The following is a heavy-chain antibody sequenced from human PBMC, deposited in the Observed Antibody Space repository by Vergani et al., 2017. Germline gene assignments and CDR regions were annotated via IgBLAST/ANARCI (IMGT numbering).Heavy chain of an antibody. CDR2: IYYSGST. V-gene: IGHV4-39*01. CDR1: GGSISSSSYY. Sequence: QLQLQESGPGLVKPSETLSLTCTVSGGSISSSSYYWGWIRQPPGKGLGWIGSIYYSGSTYYNPSLKSRVTISVDTSKNQFSLKLSSVTAADTAVYYCARLGTVVTLRFDYWGQGTLVTVSS. D-gene: IGHD4-23*01. CDR3: ARLGTVVTLRFDY. J-gene: IGHJ4*02.